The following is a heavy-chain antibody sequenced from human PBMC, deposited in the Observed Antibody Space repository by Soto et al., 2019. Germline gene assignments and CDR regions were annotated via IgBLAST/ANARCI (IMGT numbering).Heavy chain of an antibody. J-gene: IGHJ6*02. Sequence: GGSLRLSCAASGFTFSDYYMSWIRQAPGKGLEWVSYISSSGSTIYYADSVKGRFTISRDNAKNSLYLQMNSPRAEDTAVYYCARVDGYCSSTSCYRNYYYGMDVWGQGTTVTVSS. CDR1: GFTFSDYY. V-gene: IGHV3-11*01. CDR3: ARVDGYCSSTSCYRNYYYGMDV. CDR2: ISSSGSTI. D-gene: IGHD2-2*02.